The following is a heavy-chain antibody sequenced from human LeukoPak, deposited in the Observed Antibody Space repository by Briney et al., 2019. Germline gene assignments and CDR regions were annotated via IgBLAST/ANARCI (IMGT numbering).Heavy chain of an antibody. CDR3: ANRWRDSIDY. J-gene: IGHJ4*02. CDR2: INSDGSTT. V-gene: IGHV3-74*01. D-gene: IGHD1-14*01. Sequence: GGSLRLSCAASGFTFSSYSMNWVRQAPGKGLVWVSRINSDGSTTSSADSVKGRVTISRDNAKNTVYLQMNSLRAEDTAVYYCANRWRDSIDYRGQGTLVTVSS. CDR1: GFTFSSYS.